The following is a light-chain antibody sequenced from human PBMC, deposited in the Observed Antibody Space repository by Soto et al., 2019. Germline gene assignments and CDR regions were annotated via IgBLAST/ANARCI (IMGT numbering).Light chain of an antibody. J-gene: IGKJ3*01. Sequence: EIVLTQSPGTLSLSPGERATLSCRASQSVSSSYLAWYQQKPGQAPRLLIYGASSRATGNPDRFSGSGSGTDFTLTSSRLEPEDFAVYYCQQYGSSPRFTFGPGTKVDIK. CDR1: QSVSSSY. CDR3: QQYGSSPRFT. CDR2: GAS. V-gene: IGKV3-20*01.